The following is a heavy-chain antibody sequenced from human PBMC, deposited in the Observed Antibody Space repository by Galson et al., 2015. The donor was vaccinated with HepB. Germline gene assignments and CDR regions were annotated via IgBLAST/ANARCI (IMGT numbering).Heavy chain of an antibody. CDR3: ARSPTSDIYSSSDY. CDR2: ISSTSTYT. J-gene: IGHJ4*02. Sequence: SLRLSCAASGFIFSDYYMSWVRQAPGKGLEWVSYISSTSTYTNYADSVKGRFTISRDNAKNSLYLQMNSLRAEDTAMYYCARSPTSDIYSSSDYWGQGTLVTVSS. D-gene: IGHD6-6*01. V-gene: IGHV3-11*06. CDR1: GFIFSDYY.